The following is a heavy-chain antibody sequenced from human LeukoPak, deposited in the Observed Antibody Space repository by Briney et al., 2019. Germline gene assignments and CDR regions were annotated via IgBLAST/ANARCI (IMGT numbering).Heavy chain of an antibody. CDR2: INDSGST. V-gene: IGHV4-34*01. J-gene: IGHJ4*02. D-gene: IGHD5-18*01. CDR1: GGSFSGYY. Sequence: SETLSLTCAVYGGSFSGYYWSWIRQPPGKGLEWIGEINDSGSTNYNPSPKSRVTISVDTSKNHFSLKLSSVTAADTAVYYCARGREDSYGPRNYYFDYWGQGTLVTVSS. CDR3: ARGREDSYGPRNYYFDY.